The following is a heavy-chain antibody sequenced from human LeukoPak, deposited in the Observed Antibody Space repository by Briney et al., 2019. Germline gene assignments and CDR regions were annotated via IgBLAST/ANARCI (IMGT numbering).Heavy chain of an antibody. J-gene: IGHJ4*02. CDR3: ARDGKARYDFRENDC. V-gene: IGHV1-18*01. CDR2: ISAYTGNS. CDR1: GYTFSIYG. D-gene: IGHD3-3*01. Sequence: ASVKASCKASGYTFSIYGITWVRQAPGQGLEWMGWISAYTGNSNYAQKFQDRVTMTTDTSTSTAYMELRSLRSDDTAVYYCARDGKARYDFRENDCWGQGTLVTVSS.